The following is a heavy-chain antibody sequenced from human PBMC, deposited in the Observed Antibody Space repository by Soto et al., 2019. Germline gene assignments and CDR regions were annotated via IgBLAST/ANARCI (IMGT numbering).Heavy chain of an antibody. J-gene: IGHJ4*02. Sequence: SETLSLTCTVSGGSISSDYWSWIRQPPGKGLEWIGYSHKSGSTDYNPSLKSRVTISVDTSRNEFSLRLRSVTAADTAVYYCARGGWYEDHWGQGTLVTVSS. CDR1: GGSISSDY. CDR2: SHKSGST. D-gene: IGHD6-19*01. V-gene: IGHV4-59*08. CDR3: ARGGWYEDH.